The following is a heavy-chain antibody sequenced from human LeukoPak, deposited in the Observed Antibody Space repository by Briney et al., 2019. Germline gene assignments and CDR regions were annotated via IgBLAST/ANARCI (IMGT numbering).Heavy chain of an antibody. CDR1: GFTFSSYG. V-gene: IGHV3-30*02. CDR2: IRYDGSNK. Sequence: PGGSLRLSCAASGFTFSSYGMHWVRQAPGKGLEWVAFIRYDGSNKYYADSVKGRFTISRDNSKNTLYLQMNSLRAEDTAVYYCAKDKIIVVVVATTPGGMDVWGQGTTVTVSS. J-gene: IGHJ6*02. D-gene: IGHD2-15*01. CDR3: AKDKIIVVVVATTPGGMDV.